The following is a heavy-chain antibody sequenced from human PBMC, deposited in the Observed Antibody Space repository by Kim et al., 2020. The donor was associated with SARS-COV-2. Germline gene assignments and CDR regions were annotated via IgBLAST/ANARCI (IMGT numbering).Heavy chain of an antibody. CDR2: T. J-gene: IGHJ4*02. CDR3: ARQQWLVRGHFDY. Sequence: TRYSPSFQAQVTSSADKSISTAYLRWSSLKASDTAIYYCARQQWLVRGHFDYWGQGTLVTVSS. D-gene: IGHD6-19*01. V-gene: IGHV5-51*01.